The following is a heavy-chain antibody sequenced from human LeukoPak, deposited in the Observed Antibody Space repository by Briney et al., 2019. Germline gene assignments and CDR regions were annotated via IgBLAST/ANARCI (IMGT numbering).Heavy chain of an antibody. V-gene: IGHV5-51*01. CDR2: IYPGDSDT. CDR1: GYTFTTYW. Sequence: GESLKISCKGSGYTFTTYWIAWVRQMPGKGLEWMGIIYPGDSDTRYSPSFQGQVTISADKSISTAYLQWSSLKASDTAMFYCARLGITGTTLYYFGYWGQGTLVTVSS. J-gene: IGHJ4*02. D-gene: IGHD1-20*01. CDR3: ARLGITGTTLYYFGY.